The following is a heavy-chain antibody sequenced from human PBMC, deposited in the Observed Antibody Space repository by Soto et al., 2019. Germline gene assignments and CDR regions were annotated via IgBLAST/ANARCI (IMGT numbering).Heavy chain of an antibody. CDR2: ISSSSSTI. V-gene: IGHV3-48*01. D-gene: IGHD2-15*01. CDR1: GFTFSSYS. CDR3: ARDRAYCSGGSCHFDY. Sequence: GGSLRLSCGASGFTFSSYSMNWVRQAPGKGLEWVSYISSSSSTIYYADSVKGRFTISRDNAKNSLYLQMNSLRAEDTAVYYCARDRAYCSGGSCHFDYWGQGTLVTVSS. J-gene: IGHJ4*02.